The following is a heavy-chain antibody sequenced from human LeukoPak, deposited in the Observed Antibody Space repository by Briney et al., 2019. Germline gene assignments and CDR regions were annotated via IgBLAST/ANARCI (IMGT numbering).Heavy chain of an antibody. J-gene: IGHJ5*02. D-gene: IGHD1-1*01. V-gene: IGHV4-34*01. CDR2: INHRGST. Sequence: SETLSLTCSVSGGSFSHYSWGWIRQPPGKGLEWIGEINHRGSTYYNPSLKSRVIISVDSSKNQSSLKLSSVSAADTAVYYCARLPGAITNNCDPWGQGTLVTVSS. CDR1: GGSFSHYS. CDR3: ARLPGAITNNCDP.